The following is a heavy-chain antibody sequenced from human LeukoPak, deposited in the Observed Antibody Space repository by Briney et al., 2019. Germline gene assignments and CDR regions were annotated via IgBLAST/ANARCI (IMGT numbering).Heavy chain of an antibody. Sequence: PSETLSLTCTVSGRSISSGCYYWSWIRQPAGKGLQWIGRIYASGSTNYNPSLESRVTITVDTSNNQFSLKPSSVTARHTAVYSCAGDIVEVAFDIWGQGTMVTVHS. V-gene: IGHV4-61*02. J-gene: IGHJ3*02. CDR3: AGDIVEVAFDI. D-gene: IGHD3-22*01. CDR1: GRSISSGCYY. CDR2: IYASGST.